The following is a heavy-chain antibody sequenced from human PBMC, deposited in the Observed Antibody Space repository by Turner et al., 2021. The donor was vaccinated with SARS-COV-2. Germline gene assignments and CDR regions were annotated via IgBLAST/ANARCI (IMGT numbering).Heavy chain of an antibody. Sequence: QLQLLQSGAEVKKPGSSVKVSCKAPGGALSSYAFSWVRQAPGQGREWMGGITTIFGTVTYAKKFQGRITITTDESTNTGYMELSSLRSEDTAVYYCARANPLEGSALRYHYYDMDVWGQGTKVTVSS. V-gene: IGHV1-69*05. CDR2: ITTIFGTV. D-gene: IGHD6-25*01. CDR1: GGALSSYA. CDR3: ARANPLEGSALRYHYYDMDV. J-gene: IGHJ6*02.